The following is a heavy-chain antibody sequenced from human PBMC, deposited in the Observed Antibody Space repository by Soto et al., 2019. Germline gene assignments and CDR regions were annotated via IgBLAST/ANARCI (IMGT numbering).Heavy chain of an antibody. CDR1: GGSISSGDYY. Sequence: QVQLQQSGPGLVKPSQTLSLTCTVSGGSISSGDYYWSWIRQPPGKGLEWIGYIYYSGNTYYSPSLKSRVTISVATSKNQFSLELSSVTAADTAVYYCARERPGGTRLDPWGQGTLVTVSS. J-gene: IGHJ5*02. D-gene: IGHD2-15*01. CDR3: ARERPGGTRLDP. CDR2: IYYSGNT. V-gene: IGHV4-30-4*01.